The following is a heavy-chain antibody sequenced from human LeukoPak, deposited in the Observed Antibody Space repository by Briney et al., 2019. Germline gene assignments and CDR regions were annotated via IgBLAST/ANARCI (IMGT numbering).Heavy chain of an antibody. CDR1: GGSISSHY. D-gene: IGHD3-22*01. Sequence: SETLSLTCTVSGGSISSHYWSWIRQPAGKGLEWIGRIYISGSTYYNPSLKSRVTMSLDTSKNQFYLKLSSVTAADTAMYYCAREWDSYSSGIDYWGQGTLVTVSS. CDR2: IYISGST. CDR3: AREWDSYSSGIDY. J-gene: IGHJ4*02. V-gene: IGHV4-4*07.